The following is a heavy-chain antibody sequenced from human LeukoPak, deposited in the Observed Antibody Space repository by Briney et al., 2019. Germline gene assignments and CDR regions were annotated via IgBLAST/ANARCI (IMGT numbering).Heavy chain of an antibody. J-gene: IGHJ3*02. V-gene: IGHV3-23*01. CDR1: GFTFSTYD. D-gene: IGHD2-15*01. CDR2: ISGSGGST. Sequence: GGSLRLSCSASGFTFSTYDMSWVRQAPGKGLEWVSAISGSGGSTYYADSVKGRFTISRDNSKNTLYLQMNSLRAEDTAVYYCAKTFVVVVAAGDAFDIWGRGTMVTVSS. CDR3: AKTFVVVVAAGDAFDI.